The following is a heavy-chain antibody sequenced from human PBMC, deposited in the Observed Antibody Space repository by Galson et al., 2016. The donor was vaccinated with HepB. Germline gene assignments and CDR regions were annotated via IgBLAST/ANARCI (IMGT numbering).Heavy chain of an antibody. V-gene: IGHV3-74*01. Sequence: LRLSCAASGFAFSSHWMHWVRQDLGKGLVWVSRINSDGTISNYADSVKGRFTISRDNAKNTLYLQMNCLRAEDTAVYFCVRDHSVVPTTAYNWFDPWGRGTLVTVSS. CDR3: VRDHSVVPTTAYNWFDP. CDR1: GFAFSSHW. J-gene: IGHJ5*02. CDR2: INSDGTIS. D-gene: IGHD4-23*01.